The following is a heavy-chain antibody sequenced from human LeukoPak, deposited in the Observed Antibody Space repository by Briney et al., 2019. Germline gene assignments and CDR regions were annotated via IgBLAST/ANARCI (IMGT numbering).Heavy chain of an antibody. D-gene: IGHD3-10*02. CDR3: AELGITMIGGV. V-gene: IGHV3-21*01. CDR1: GFTFSCYS. J-gene: IGHJ6*04. Sequence: KPGGSLRLSCAASGFTFSCYSMNWVRQAPGKGLEWVSSISSSGSSIYYAGSVKGRFTISRDNAKNSLYLQINSLRAEDTAVYYCAELGITMIGGVWGKGTTVTISS. CDR2: ISSSGSSI.